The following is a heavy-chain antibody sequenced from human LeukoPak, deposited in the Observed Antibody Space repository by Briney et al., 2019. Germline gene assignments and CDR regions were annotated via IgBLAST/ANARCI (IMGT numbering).Heavy chain of an antibody. J-gene: IGHJ5*02. CDR3: AREVWEYQPLGWFDP. V-gene: IGHV3-30*04. CDR1: GFTFSSYA. Sequence: GGSLRLSCAASGFTFSSYAMHWVRQAPGKGLEWVAVISYDGSNKYYADSVKGRFTISRDNSKNTLYLQMNSLRAEDTAVYYCAREVWEYQPLGWFDPWGQGTLVTVSS. D-gene: IGHD2-2*01. CDR2: ISYDGSNK.